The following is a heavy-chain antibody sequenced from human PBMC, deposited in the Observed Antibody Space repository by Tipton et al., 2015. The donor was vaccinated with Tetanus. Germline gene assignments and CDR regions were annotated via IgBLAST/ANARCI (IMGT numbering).Heavy chain of an antibody. J-gene: IGHJ4*02. CDR2: IYYSGST. CDR3: ARESTVAGTKYYFDY. D-gene: IGHD6-19*01. Sequence: TLSLTCTVSGGSISSGGYYWSWIRQHPGKGLEWIGYIYYSGSTYYNPSLKSRVTISVDTSKNQFSLKLSSVTAADTAVYYCARESTVAGTKYYFDYWGQGTLVTVSS. CDR1: GGSISSGGYY. V-gene: IGHV4-31*03.